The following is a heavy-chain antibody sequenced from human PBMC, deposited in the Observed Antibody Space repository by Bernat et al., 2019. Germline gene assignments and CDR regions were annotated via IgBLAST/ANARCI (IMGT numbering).Heavy chain of an antibody. CDR1: GFTFSSYS. CDR2: ISSSSSYI. Sequence: EVQLVESGGGLVKPGGSLRLSCAASGFTFSSYSMNWVRQAPGKGLEWVSYISSSSSYIYYADSVKGRFTISRDNAKNSLYLQMNSLRAEDTAVYYCARAAPDGYYYYYMDVWGKGTTVTVSS. CDR3: ARAAPDGYYYYYMDV. J-gene: IGHJ6*03. V-gene: IGHV3-21*05.